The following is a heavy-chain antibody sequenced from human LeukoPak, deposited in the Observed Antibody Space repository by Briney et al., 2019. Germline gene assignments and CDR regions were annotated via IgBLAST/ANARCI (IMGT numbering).Heavy chain of an antibody. J-gene: IGHJ4*02. D-gene: IGHD3-22*01. V-gene: IGHV4-39*07. CDR2: IYYSGST. CDR1: GGSISSRSYY. Sequence: SEALSLTCTVSGGSISSRSYYWGWIRQPPGKGLEWIGSIYYSGSTYYNPSIKSRVTISVDTSKYQFSLKLSSVTATDTAMYYCASSYYYDSSGYFYYFDYWGQGTLVTVSS. CDR3: ASSYYYDSSGYFYYFDY.